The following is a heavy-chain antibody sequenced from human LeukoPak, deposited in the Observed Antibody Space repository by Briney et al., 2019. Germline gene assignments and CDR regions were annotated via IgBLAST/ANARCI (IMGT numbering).Heavy chain of an antibody. V-gene: IGHV4-59*01. CDR1: GGSFSSYY. D-gene: IGHD5-18*01. CDR2: IYYSGST. J-gene: IGHJ4*02. Sequence: SETLSLTCTVSGGSFSSYYRSWIRQPPGKGLEWIGSIYYSGSTDYNPSLKSRVTISVDTSKNQFSLKLSSVTAADTAVYYCARGRIARLPYFDYWGQGTLVTVSS. CDR3: ARGRIARLPYFDY.